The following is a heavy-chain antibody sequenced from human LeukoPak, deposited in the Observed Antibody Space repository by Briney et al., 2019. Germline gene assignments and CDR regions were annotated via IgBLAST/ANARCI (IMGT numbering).Heavy chain of an antibody. CDR1: GGSISSSNYY. V-gene: IGHV4-39*07. J-gene: IGHJ4*02. CDR3: ASRPYTMILEKPFDS. D-gene: IGHD3-22*01. Sequence: SETLSLTCTVSGGSISSSNYYWSWIRQPPGKGLEWIGEINHSGSTNYNPSLKSRVTISLDMSRNQFSLKLRSVTAADTAVYFCASRPYTMILEKPFDSWGQGALVIVSS. CDR2: INHSGST.